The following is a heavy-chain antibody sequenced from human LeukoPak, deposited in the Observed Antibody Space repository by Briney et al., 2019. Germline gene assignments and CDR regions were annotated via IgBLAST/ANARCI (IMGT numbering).Heavy chain of an antibody. J-gene: IGHJ4*02. CDR2: IISIFGTA. D-gene: IGHD1-26*01. CDR1: GGTFSSYA. Sequence: SVKVSCKASGGTFSSYAISWVRQAPGQGLEWMGGIISIFGTANYAQKFQGRVTITADESTSTAYMELSSLRSEDTAVYYCARGTDSGSYSPFDYWGQGTLVTVSS. CDR3: ARGTDSGSYSPFDY. V-gene: IGHV1-69*13.